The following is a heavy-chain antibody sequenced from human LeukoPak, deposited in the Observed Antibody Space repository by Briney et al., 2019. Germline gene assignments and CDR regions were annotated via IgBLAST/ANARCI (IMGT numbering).Heavy chain of an antibody. Sequence: GGSLRLSCAASEFTFSNYAMSWVRQAPGKGLEWVSAISASGGSTYYADSVKGRFTISRDNSKNTLYLQMNSLRAEDTAVYFCAKLSSGMRDYWGQGTLVTVPS. D-gene: IGHD3-10*01. CDR2: ISASGGST. V-gene: IGHV3-23*01. J-gene: IGHJ4*02. CDR3: AKLSSGMRDY. CDR1: EFTFSNYA.